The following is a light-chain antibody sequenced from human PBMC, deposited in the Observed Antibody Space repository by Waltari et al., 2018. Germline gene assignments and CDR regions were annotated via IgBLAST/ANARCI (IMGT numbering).Light chain of an antibody. J-gene: IGKJ4*01. V-gene: IGKV3-11*01. CDR1: QSVSYY. Sequence: EVVLTQSQATRSLSPGERATLSCRASQSVSYYLAWYQQKPGQAPRLLIYDASNSATGIPARFSGSGSGTDFTLTISSLEPEDFAVYYCQQRTNWPLTFGGGTKVEI. CDR3: QQRTNWPLT. CDR2: DAS.